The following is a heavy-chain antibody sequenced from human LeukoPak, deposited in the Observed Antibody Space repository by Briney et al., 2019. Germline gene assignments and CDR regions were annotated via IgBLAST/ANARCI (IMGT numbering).Heavy chain of an antibody. J-gene: IGHJ6*03. CDR2: INHSGST. Sequence: NPSETLSLTCAVYGGSFSGYYWSWIRQPPGKGLEWIGEINHSGSTNYNPSLKSRVTISVDTSKNQFSLKLSSVTAADTAVYYCARQGRIAAPKYYYYYYYMDVWGKGTTVTVSS. V-gene: IGHV4-34*01. CDR3: ARQGRIAAPKYYYYYYYMDV. D-gene: IGHD6-6*01. CDR1: GGSFSGYY.